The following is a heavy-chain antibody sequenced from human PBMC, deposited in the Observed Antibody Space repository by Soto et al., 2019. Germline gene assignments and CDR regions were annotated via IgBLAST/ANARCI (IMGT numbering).Heavy chain of an antibody. D-gene: IGHD3-9*01. J-gene: IGHJ3*02. CDR1: GYTFNGHY. Sequence: ASVKISCKASGYTFNGHYIHWVRQAPGQGLEWMGWINPNSGGTNYAQKFQGRVTLTRDTSISTVYMELSSLRSDDTALYYCARDSYYDILTGYSRNPFDIWGQGTMVTVSS. CDR3: ARDSYYDILTGYSRNPFDI. CDR2: INPNSGGT. V-gene: IGHV1-2*02.